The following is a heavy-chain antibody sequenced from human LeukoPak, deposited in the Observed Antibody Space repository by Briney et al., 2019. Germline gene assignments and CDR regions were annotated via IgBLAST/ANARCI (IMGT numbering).Heavy chain of an antibody. D-gene: IGHD4-17*01. CDR2: IIPIFGTA. CDR3: ARSRTTVPYYFDY. Sequence: SVKVSCKASGGTFSSYAISWVRQAPGQGLEWMGGIIPIFGTANYAQKFQGRVTITTDESASTAYMELSSLRSEDTAVYYCARSRTTVPYYFDYWGQGTLVTVSS. J-gene: IGHJ4*02. V-gene: IGHV1-69*05. CDR1: GGTFSSYA.